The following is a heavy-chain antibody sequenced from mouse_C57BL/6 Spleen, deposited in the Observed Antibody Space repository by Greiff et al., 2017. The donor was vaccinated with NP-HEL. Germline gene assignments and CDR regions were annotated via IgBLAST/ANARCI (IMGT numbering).Heavy chain of an antibody. J-gene: IGHJ1*03. V-gene: IGHV1-72*01. CDR1: GYTFTSYW. CDR3: ARDDYGSSYWYFDV. CDR2: IDPNSGGT. Sequence: VQLKQPGAELVKPGASVKLSCKASGYTFTSYWMHWVKQRPGRGLEWIGRIDPNSGGTKYNEKFKSKATLTVDKPSSTAYMQLSSLTSEDSTGYYCARDDYGSSYWYFDVWGTGTTVTVSS. D-gene: IGHD1-1*01.